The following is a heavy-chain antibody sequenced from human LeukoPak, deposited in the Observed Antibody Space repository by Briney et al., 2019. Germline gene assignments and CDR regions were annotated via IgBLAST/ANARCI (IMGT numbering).Heavy chain of an antibody. Sequence: ASVKVSCKASGYTFTGYYMHWVRQAPGLGLEWMGWINPNSGGTNYAQKFQGWVTMTRDTSISTAYMELSRLRSDDTAVYYCARGTRAVYSSSWYDLDYWGLGTLVTVSS. CDR2: INPNSGGT. D-gene: IGHD6-13*01. CDR1: GYTFTGYY. V-gene: IGHV1-2*04. CDR3: ARGTRAVYSSSWYDLDY. J-gene: IGHJ4*02.